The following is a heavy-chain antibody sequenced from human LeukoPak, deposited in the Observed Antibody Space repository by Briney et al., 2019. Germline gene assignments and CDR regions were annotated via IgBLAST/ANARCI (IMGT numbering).Heavy chain of an antibody. CDR3: ARDCGYCSSTSQWNWFDP. J-gene: IGHJ5*02. Sequence: ASVKVSCKASGGTFSSYAISWVRQAPGQGLEWMGGIIPIFGTANYAQTFQGRVTITTDESTSTAYMELSSLRSEDTAVYYCARDCGYCSSTSQWNWFDPWGQGTLVTVSS. V-gene: IGHV1-69*05. D-gene: IGHD2-2*03. CDR2: IIPIFGTA. CDR1: GGTFSSYA.